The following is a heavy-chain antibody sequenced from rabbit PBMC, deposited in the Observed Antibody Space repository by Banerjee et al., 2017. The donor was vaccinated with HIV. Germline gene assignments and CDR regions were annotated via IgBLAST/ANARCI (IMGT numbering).Heavy chain of an antibody. J-gene: IGHJ4*01. CDR1: GFSFSSTNY. CDR2: IYDGSSGST. D-gene: IGHD4-2*01. V-gene: IGHV1S40*01. Sequence: SLVESWGDLVEPRAALTPTCTASGFSFSSTNYMFWVHQAAGEMLERIGCIYDGSSGSTYYASWAKGRFTISKTTSTTLTMQLTRLTAADTASYFSDRDSSSWEYFDLWGPGTLVTVS. CDR3: DRDSSSWEYFDL.